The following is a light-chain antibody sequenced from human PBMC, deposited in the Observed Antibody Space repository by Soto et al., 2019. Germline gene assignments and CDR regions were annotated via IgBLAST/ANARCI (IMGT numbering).Light chain of an antibody. V-gene: IGKV1-5*01. J-gene: IGKJ1*01. CDR2: DAS. Sequence: DIQMTQSPSTLSESVGDRVTITCRASQSISNWLAWYQQKPGKAPKLLIYDASTLQSGVPSRFSGSGSATEFTLTISSLQAEDVASYYCQQYSTYSWTFGQGTKVDIK. CDR1: QSISNW. CDR3: QQYSTYSWT.